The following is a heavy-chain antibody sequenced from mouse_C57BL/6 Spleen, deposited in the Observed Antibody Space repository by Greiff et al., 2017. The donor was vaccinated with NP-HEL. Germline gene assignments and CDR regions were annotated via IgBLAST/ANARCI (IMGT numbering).Heavy chain of an antibody. J-gene: IGHJ2*01. CDR3: QYSNYGEGYFDY. V-gene: IGHV14-1*01. Sequence: EVKLQESGAELVRPGASVKLSCTASGFNIKDYYMHWVKQRPEQGLEWIGRIDPEDGDTEYAPKFQGKATMTADTSSNTAYLQLSSLTSEDTAVYYCQYSNYGEGYFDYWGQGTTLTVSS. CDR2: IDPEDGDT. D-gene: IGHD2-5*01. CDR1: GFNIKDYY.